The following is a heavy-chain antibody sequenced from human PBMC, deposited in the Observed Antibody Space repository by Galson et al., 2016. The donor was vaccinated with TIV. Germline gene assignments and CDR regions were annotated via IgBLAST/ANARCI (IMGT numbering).Heavy chain of an antibody. CDR2: IYHTGSP. D-gene: IGHD2-2*02. J-gene: IGHJ6*02. V-gene: IGHV4-38-2*02. CDR3: ASDCTSTTCHIHYYGMDV. CDR1: GYSISSGYY. Sequence: SETLSLTCTVSGYSISSGYYWGWIRQPPGKGLDWIGNIYHTGSPYSNPALSSRPTISVDTSKNQFSLILNSVTAADTAVYYCASDCTSTTCHIHYYGMDVWGQGTTVTVSS.